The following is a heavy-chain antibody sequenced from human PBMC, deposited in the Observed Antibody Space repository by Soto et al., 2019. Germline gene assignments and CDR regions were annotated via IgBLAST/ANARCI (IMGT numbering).Heavy chain of an antibody. D-gene: IGHD5-12*01. V-gene: IGHV3-74*03. Sequence: PGGSLRLSCAASGFTINDYWMHWVRQTPGMGLVWVSHITGRGRTITYADFVEGRFTISVDTSKNQFSLKLSSVTAADTAIYYCARGRGHSGYGKSTFDPWGQGTLVTVSS. CDR2: ITGRGRTI. CDR1: GFTINDYW. CDR3: ARGRGHSGYGKSTFDP. J-gene: IGHJ5*02.